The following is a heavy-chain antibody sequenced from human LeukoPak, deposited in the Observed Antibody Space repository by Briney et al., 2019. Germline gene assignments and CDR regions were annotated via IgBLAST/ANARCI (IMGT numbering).Heavy chain of an antibody. CDR3: ARGVGGYYDSSGYPSYFDY. D-gene: IGHD3-22*01. Sequence: GGSLRLSCAASGFTFSSYSMNWVRQAPGKGLEWVAVIWYDGSNKYYADSVKGRFTISRDNSKNTLYLQMNSLRAEDTAVYYCARGVGGYYDSSGYPSYFDYWGQGTLVTVSS. CDR1: GFTFSSYS. V-gene: IGHV3-33*08. J-gene: IGHJ4*02. CDR2: IWYDGSNK.